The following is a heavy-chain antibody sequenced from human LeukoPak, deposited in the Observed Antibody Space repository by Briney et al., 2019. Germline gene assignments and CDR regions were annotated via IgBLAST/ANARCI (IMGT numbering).Heavy chain of an antibody. Sequence: SSETLSLTCTVSGYSISSGYYWGWIRQPPGKGLEWIGSIYHSGSTYYNPSLKSRVTISVDTSKNQFSLKLRSVTAADTAVYYCARGDLAHYWGQGTLVTVSS. CDR1: GYSISSGYY. CDR3: ARGDLAHY. J-gene: IGHJ4*02. CDR2: IYHSGST. V-gene: IGHV4-38-2*02. D-gene: IGHD2-21*02.